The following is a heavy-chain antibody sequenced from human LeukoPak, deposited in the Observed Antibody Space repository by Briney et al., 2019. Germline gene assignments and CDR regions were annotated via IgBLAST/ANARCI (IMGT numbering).Heavy chain of an antibody. V-gene: IGHV3-21*01. CDR3: ARDPGIAVPTGY. CDR2: ISSSSSYI. CDR1: GFTFSSYS. Sequence: PGASLRLSCAASGFTFSSYSMNWVRQAPGKGLEWVSSISSSSSYIYYADSVKGRFTISRDNAKNSLYLQMNSLRAEDTAVYYCARDPGIAVPTGYWGQGTLVTVSS. D-gene: IGHD6-19*01. J-gene: IGHJ4*02.